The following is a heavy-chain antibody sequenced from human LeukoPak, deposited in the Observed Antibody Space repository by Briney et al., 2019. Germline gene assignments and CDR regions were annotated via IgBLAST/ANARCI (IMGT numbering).Heavy chain of an antibody. J-gene: IGHJ4*02. CDR3: ARGEDSYDSSGYYFFDY. D-gene: IGHD3-22*01. CDR2: IYYTGST. CDR1: GGSIISSSYY. Sequence: SETLSLTCTVSGGSIISSSYYRGWIRQPPGKGLEWIGSIYYTGSTYYNPSLRSRVTMSVDTSRNQFSLKLSSVTAADTAVFYCARGEDSYDSSGYYFFDYWGQGTLVTVSS. V-gene: IGHV4-39*07.